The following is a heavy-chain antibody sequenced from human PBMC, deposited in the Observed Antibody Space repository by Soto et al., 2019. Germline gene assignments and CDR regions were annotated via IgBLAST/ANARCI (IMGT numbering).Heavy chain of an antibody. D-gene: IGHD3-22*01. CDR1: GFIFSDYY. V-gene: IGHV3-11*01. CDR2: ISSRGDII. Sequence: PGGSLRLSCAVSGFIFSDYYMSWIRQAPGKGLEWVSYISSRGDIIYYADSAKGRFTISRDNAKNSLYLQMNSLRAEDTAVYYCARDLGYYDSSGYFDYWGQGTLVTVSS. CDR3: ARDLGYYDSSGYFDY. J-gene: IGHJ4*02.